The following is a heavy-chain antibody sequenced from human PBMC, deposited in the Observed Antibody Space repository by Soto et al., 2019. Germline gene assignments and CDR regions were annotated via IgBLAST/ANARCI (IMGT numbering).Heavy chain of an antibody. D-gene: IGHD3-10*01. CDR1: GYTFTGYY. J-gene: IGHJ6*02. CDR2: INPNSGDT. CDR3: ARGTYGSGSPDAYYGMDV. Sequence: ASVKVSCKTSGYTFTGYYIHWVRQAPGQGLEWMGWINPNSGDTQYAQNFQGWVTMTRDTSISTAYMELSRLRSDDTAVYYCARGTYGSGSPDAYYGMDVWGQGTTVTVSS. V-gene: IGHV1-2*04.